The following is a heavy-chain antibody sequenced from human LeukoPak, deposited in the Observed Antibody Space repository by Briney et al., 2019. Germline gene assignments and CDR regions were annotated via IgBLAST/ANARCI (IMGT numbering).Heavy chain of an antibody. CDR3: AGDRGYLQFDY. CDR2: IKEDGSQK. J-gene: IGHJ4*02. V-gene: IGHV3-7*03. CDR1: GLTFSRRW. D-gene: IGHD3-10*01. Sequence: GGSLRLSCSASGLTFSRRWMSWVRQTPGKGLEWVANIKEDGSQKYYADSVMGRFTISRDNAENSLYLQLNSLRAEDTAMYYWAGDRGYLQFDYWGQGTLVTGSS.